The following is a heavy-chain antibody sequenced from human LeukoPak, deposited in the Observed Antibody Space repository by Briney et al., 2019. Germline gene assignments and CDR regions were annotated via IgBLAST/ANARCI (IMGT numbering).Heavy chain of an antibody. Sequence: ASVKVSCKASGYTFTSYYMHWVRQAPGQGLEWMGIINASGGSTSYAQKFQGRVTMTRDTSTSTVYMELSSLRSEDTAVYYCARDRGYCSSTRCSLDYWGQGTLVTVS. D-gene: IGHD2-2*01. CDR1: GYTFTSYY. CDR3: ARDRGYCSSTRCSLDY. V-gene: IGHV1-46*01. CDR2: INASGGST. J-gene: IGHJ4*02.